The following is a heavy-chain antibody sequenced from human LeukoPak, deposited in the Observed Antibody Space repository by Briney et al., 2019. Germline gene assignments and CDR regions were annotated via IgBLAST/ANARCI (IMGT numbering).Heavy chain of an antibody. CDR1: GFRFDDYG. CDR2: ITWDSEKT. Sequence: GGSLRLSCAASGFRFDDYGMSWVRLAPGRGLEWISGITWDSEKTAYAEAVKGRFTISRDNAKNSLYLQMNSLRAEDTAVYYCARRGGNDCGDYLMAAFDYWGQGTLVTVSS. CDR3: ARRGGNDCGDYLMAAFDY. D-gene: IGHD4-17*01. V-gene: IGHV3-20*04. J-gene: IGHJ4*02.